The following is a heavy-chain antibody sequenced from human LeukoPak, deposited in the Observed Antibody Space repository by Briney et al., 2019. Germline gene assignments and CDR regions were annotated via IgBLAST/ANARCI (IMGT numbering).Heavy chain of an antibody. Sequence: SETLSLTCTVSGVSISNYYWSWIRQPPGKGLEWIGYMYNSGSTNYNPSLKSRVTISVDTSTNQCSLKLSSVTAADAAVYYCARGAGPNFYYHMDVWGKGTTVTVSS. CDR3: ARGAGPNFYYHMDV. V-gene: IGHV4-59*01. CDR1: GVSISNYY. CDR2: MYNSGST. J-gene: IGHJ6*03. D-gene: IGHD6-19*01.